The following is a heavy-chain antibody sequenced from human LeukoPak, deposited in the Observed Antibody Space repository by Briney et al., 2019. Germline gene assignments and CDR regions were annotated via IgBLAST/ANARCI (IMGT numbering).Heavy chain of an antibody. CDR2: ISAYNGNT. Sequence: ASVKVSCKASGYTFTSYGISWVRQAPGQGLEWMGWISAYNGNTNYAQKLQGRVTMTTDTSTSTAYMELRSLRSDDTAVYYCARDPTANYDFWSGYWNPNWFDPWGQGTLVTVSS. V-gene: IGHV1-18*01. J-gene: IGHJ5*02. CDR3: ARDPTANYDFWSGYWNPNWFDP. CDR1: GYTFTSYG. D-gene: IGHD3-3*01.